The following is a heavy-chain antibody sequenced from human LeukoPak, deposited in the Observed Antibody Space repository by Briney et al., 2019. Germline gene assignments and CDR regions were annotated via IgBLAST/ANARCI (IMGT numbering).Heavy chain of an antibody. D-gene: IGHD1-7*01. CDR2: IYHSGST. CDR3: ARLLTGTNPNNWFDP. CDR1: GYSISSGFF. Sequence: SETLSLTCAVSGYSISSGFFWGWIRQPPGKGLEWIGSIYHSGSTYYNPSLKSRVTIPVDTSKNQFSLQLRFVTAADTAVFYCARLLTGTNPNNWFDPWGQGTLVTVSS. V-gene: IGHV4-38-2*01. J-gene: IGHJ5*02.